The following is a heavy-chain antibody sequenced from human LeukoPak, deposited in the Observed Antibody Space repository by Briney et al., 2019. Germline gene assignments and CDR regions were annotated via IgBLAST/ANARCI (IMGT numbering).Heavy chain of an antibody. D-gene: IGHD3-3*01. CDR3: ARDLRFLEWYN. CDR2: VYDSGAT. J-gene: IGHJ4*02. CDR1: GGSISTYY. Sequence: SETLSLTCSVSGGSISTYYWSWVRQPPGKGLEWIGYVYDSGATNYNPSLKSRVTISVDTSKNQFSLKLSSVTAADTAVYYCARDLRFLEWYNWGQGTLVTVSS. V-gene: IGHV4-59*01.